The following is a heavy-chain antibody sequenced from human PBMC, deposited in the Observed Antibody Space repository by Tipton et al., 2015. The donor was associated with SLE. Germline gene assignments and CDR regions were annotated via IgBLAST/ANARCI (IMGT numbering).Heavy chain of an antibody. V-gene: IGHV4-31*03. Sequence: TLSLTCSISGGSITTGGYWWNWIRQHPGRGLGWIGYIFYSGNAYYNPSLKSRVTISVDTSKNQLSLRLASVTAADTAVYYCVREGWDPTSYHFDYWGQGTLVTVSS. D-gene: IGHD1-26*01. CDR3: VREGWDPTSYHFDY. J-gene: IGHJ4*02. CDR2: IFYSGNA. CDR1: GGSITTGGYW.